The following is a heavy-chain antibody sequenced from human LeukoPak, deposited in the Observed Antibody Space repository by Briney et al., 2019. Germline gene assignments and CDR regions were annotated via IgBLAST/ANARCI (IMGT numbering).Heavy chain of an antibody. CDR2: IIPSGSTT. J-gene: IGHJ4*02. Sequence: PGGTLRLSCAASGFAFDIHGMNWVRQAPGKGLEWVSGIIPSGSTTYYADSVKGRFTISRDNSKNTVYLQITSLRDEDTAVYYCARDRRWIQFEDWGQGTLVTVSS. D-gene: IGHD5-24*01. CDR3: ARDRRWIQFED. V-gene: IGHV3-23*01. CDR1: GFAFDIHG.